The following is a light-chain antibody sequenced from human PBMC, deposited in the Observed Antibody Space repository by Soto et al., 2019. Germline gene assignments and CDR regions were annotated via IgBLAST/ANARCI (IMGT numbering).Light chain of an antibody. CDR1: QSVSSY. CDR2: DAY. CDR3: QQRRNGPLT. J-gene: IGKJ4*01. V-gene: IGKV3-11*01. Sequence: EIVLTQSPATLSLSPGERATLSCRASQSVSSYLAWYQQKPGQAPRLLIYDAYNRATGIPARFSGSGSGTDFTLTIRSLEPEDFAVCYCQQRRNGPLTFGGETKVEIK.